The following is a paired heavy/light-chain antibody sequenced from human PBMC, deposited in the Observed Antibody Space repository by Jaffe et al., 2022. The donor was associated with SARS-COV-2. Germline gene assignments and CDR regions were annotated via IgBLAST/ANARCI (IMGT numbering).Heavy chain of an antibody. CDR1: GTSITSGLYY. J-gene: IGHJ6*02. D-gene: IGHD1-1*01. CDR3: ARETGTWILNYHYYYAMDV. V-gene: IGHV4-61*02. CDR2: ISTTGDT. Sequence: QVQLQGSGPGLVKPSQTLSLTCTVSGTSITSGLYYWTWVRQPAGQGLEWIGRISTTGDTNYRPSLRSRVKISVDTSKNQISLELSSVTAADTAVYYCARETGTWILNYHYYYAMDVWGQGTTVTVSS.
Light chain of an antibody. CDR1: QSVLYNSNNKND. J-gene: IGKJ2*01. CDR2: WAS. CDR3: QQSYRTPYT. Sequence: DIVMTQSPDSLAVSLGERATISCKSSQSVLYNSNNKNDLAWYQQKPGQPPKLIIYWASTRDSGVPDRFIGSGSGTDFTLTINSLQAEDVAVYFCQQSYRTPYTFGQGTKLHIK. V-gene: IGKV4-1*01.